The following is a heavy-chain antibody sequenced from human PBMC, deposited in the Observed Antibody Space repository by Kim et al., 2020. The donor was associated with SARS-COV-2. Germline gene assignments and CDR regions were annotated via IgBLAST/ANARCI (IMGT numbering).Heavy chain of an antibody. CDR1: GFTFSTYV. D-gene: IGHD2-2*01. V-gene: IGHV3-23*01. J-gene: IGHJ6*02. CDR3: AKERLDCTTNSCDYYYYSAMDV. CDR2: ITGSGTRT. Sequence: GGSLRLSCAASGFTFSTYVMTWVRQAPGKGLEWVSGITGSGTRTYYTDSVKGRFTISRDNSKKTLFLQMNTLRAEDTAIYYCAKERLDCTTNSCDYYYYSAMDVWGQGTAVIVSS.